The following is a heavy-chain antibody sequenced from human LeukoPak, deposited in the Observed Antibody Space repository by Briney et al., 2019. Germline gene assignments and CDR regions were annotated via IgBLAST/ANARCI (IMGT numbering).Heavy chain of an antibody. D-gene: IGHD2-15*01. CDR1: GFTFSSYA. CDR2: ISGSGGST. CDR3: ANCLTPSYCSGGSCYPGYFQH. J-gene: IGHJ1*01. Sequence: GGSLRLSCAASGFTFSSYAMSWVRQAPGKGLEWVSAISGSGGSTYYADSVKGRFTISRDNSKNTLYLQMNSLRAEDTAVYYCANCLTPSYCSGGSCYPGYFQHWGQGTLVTVSS. V-gene: IGHV3-23*01.